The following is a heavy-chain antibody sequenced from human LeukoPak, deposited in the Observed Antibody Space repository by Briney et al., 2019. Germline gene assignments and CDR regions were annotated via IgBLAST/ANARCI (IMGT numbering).Heavy chain of an antibody. Sequence: PSETRSLTCAVSGYSISSGYYWGWIRQPPGKGLEWIGSIYHSGSTYYNPSRKSRVTISVDTSKNQFSLKLSSVTAADTAVYYCARHYYDFWSGYSPYPYDAFDIWGQGTMVTVSS. CDR1: GYSISSGYY. J-gene: IGHJ3*02. V-gene: IGHV4-38-2*01. D-gene: IGHD3-3*01. CDR2: IYHSGST. CDR3: ARHYYDFWSGYSPYPYDAFDI.